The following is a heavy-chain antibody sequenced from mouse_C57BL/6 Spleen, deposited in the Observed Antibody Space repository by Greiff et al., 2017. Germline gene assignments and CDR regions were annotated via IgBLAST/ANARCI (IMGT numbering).Heavy chain of an antibody. CDR1: GFTFTDYY. J-gene: IGHJ4*01. V-gene: IGHV7-3*01. D-gene: IGHD2-3*01. CDR3: ARYMRVNYAMDY. Sequence: DVQLQESGGGLVQPGGSLSLSCAASGFTFTDYYMSWVRQPPGKALEWLGFIRNKANGYTTEYSASVKGRFTISRDNSQSILYLQMNALRAEDSATYYCARYMRVNYAMDYWGQGTSVTVSS. CDR2: IRNKANGYTT.